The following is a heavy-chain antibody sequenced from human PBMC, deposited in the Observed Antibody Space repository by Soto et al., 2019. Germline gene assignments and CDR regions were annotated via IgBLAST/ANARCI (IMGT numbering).Heavy chain of an antibody. J-gene: IGHJ4*02. V-gene: IGHV4-59*12. CDR2: IYYSGTT. CDR1: GGSINNYY. CDR3: AKDRVGSTWPYYFDY. Sequence: SETLSLTCVVSGGSINNYYWSWIRQPPGKGLEWIGYIYYSGTTNYNPSLKSRVTISVDTSKNQISLMLTSVTAEDTAIYYCAKDRVGSTWPYYFDYWGQGILVTVSS. D-gene: IGHD6-13*01.